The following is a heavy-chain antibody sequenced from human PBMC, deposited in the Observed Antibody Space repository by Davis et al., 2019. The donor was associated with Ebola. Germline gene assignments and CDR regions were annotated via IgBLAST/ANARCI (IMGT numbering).Heavy chain of an antibody. CDR3: ARDNYDSTMANWFDP. CDR2: IWFDGSNK. Sequence: PAGSLRLSCAASGFTFSDYGMHWVRQAPGKGLEWVAVIWFDGSNKYYADSVKGRFTISRDNSKNTLFLQMNSLRVEDTAVYYCARDNYDSTMANWFDPWGQGTLVTVSS. CDR1: GFTFSDYG. D-gene: IGHD3-10*01. V-gene: IGHV3-33*01. J-gene: IGHJ5*02.